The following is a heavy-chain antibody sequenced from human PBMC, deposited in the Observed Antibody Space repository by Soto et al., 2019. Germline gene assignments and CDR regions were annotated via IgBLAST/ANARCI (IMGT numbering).Heavy chain of an antibody. Sequence: QVQLVQSGAEVKKPGSSVNVSCKASGGTFSSYTISWVRQAPGQGLEWMGRIIPILGIANYAQKFQGRVTITAGKSTSTAYMELSSLRSEDTAVYYCAARGYYYGMDVWGQGTTVTVSS. V-gene: IGHV1-69*02. CDR1: GGTFSSYT. CDR3: AARGYYYGMDV. CDR2: IIPILGIA. J-gene: IGHJ6*02.